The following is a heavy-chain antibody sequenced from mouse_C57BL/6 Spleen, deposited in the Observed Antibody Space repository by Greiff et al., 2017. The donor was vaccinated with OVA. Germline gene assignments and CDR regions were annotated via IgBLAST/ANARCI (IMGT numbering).Heavy chain of an antibody. V-gene: IGHV1-77*01. CDR2: IGPGSGST. D-gene: IGHD1-1*01. CDR3: ARQVYYYGSDYYAMDY. CDR1: GYTFTDYY. Sequence: QVQLQQSGAELVKPGASVKISCKASGYTFTDYYINWVKQRPGQGLEWIGKIGPGSGSTYYNEKFKGKATLTADKSSSTAYMQLSSLTSEDSAVYFCARQVYYYGSDYYAMDYWGQGTSVTVSS. J-gene: IGHJ4*01.